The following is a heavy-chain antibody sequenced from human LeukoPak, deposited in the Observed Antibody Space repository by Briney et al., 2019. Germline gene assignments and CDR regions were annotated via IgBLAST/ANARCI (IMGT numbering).Heavy chain of an antibody. D-gene: IGHD5-18*01. CDR3: AKDWSFTAPYYFDY. CDR1: AFTFSSYA. CDR2: ISGSGGST. J-gene: IGHJ4*02. V-gene: IGHV3-23*01. Sequence: PGGSLRPSLAAVAFTFSSYAMSWVRQAPGKGLEWVSAISGSGGSTYYADSVKGRFTISRDNSKNTLYLQMNSLRAEDTAVYYCAKDWSFTAPYYFDYWGQGTLVTVSS.